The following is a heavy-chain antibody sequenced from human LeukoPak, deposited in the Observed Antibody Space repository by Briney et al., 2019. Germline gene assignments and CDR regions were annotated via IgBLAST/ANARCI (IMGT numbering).Heavy chain of an antibody. Sequence: GGSLRLSCAASGFTFNNYAMNWVREAPGKGLEWVSSISGCGETTYYADSAKGRFTISRDNSQNTLYLQMNSLRAEDTAVYYCARDYADYVGYFFFDYWGQGTLVTVSS. J-gene: IGHJ4*02. CDR2: ISGCGETT. D-gene: IGHD4-17*01. CDR1: GFTFNNYA. V-gene: IGHV3-23*01. CDR3: ARDYADYVGYFFFDY.